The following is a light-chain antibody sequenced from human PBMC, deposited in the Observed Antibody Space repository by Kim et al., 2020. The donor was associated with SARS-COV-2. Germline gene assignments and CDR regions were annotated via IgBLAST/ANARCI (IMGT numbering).Light chain of an antibody. CDR2: KAS. J-gene: IGKJ2*01. V-gene: IGKV1-5*03. Sequence: SASVGDSVTITCRASQSMTTSLAWYQQKPGKAPTLLIYKASTLKSGVPSRFSGSGSGTEFTLTISSLQPDDLATYFCHQFDSYSQTFGQGTKLEIK. CDR1: QSMTTS. CDR3: HQFDSYSQT.